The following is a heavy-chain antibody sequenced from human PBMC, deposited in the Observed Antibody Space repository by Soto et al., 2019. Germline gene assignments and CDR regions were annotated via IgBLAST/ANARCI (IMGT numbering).Heavy chain of an antibody. CDR2: IYLDDVR. J-gene: IGHJ3*02. CDR1: GFSLTTTGVA. CDR3: AHPSRGYSAFDAFDI. V-gene: IGHV2-5*02. Sequence: QITLKESGPALVKPTQTLTLTCTFSGFSLTTTGVAVGWIRQPPGKAPGWLALIYLDDVRRFSPSLQGRLTIANDTSKNQVVLTMTNMETVDTATYCCAHPSRGYSAFDAFDIWGHGTMVTVSS. D-gene: IGHD3-22*01.